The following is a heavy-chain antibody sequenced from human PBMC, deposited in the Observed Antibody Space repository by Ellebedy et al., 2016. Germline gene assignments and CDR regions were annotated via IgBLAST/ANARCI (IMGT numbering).Heavy chain of an antibody. V-gene: IGHV1-8*01. CDR3: ARVGKPVDIVAS. CDR1: GDTLTSYE. D-gene: IGHD5-12*01. Sequence: ASVKVSCXASGDTLTSYEISWVRQAPGQGLGRMGWMNPHSDDTDYAQKSQGRVTMTRKTSVSTANKELSSLRSEGTAVYYCARVGKPVDIVASWGQGTLVTVSS. J-gene: IGHJ4*02. CDR2: MNPHSDDT.